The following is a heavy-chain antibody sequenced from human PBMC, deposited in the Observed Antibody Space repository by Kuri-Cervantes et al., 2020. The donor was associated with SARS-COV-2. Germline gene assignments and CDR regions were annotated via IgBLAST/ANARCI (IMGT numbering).Heavy chain of an antibody. CDR2: IDWDDDK. CDR3: ARGLGELSTFDY. V-gene: IGHV2-70*11. Sequence: SGPTLVKPTQTLTLTCTFSGFSLNTSGMCVSWIRQPPGKALEWLARIDWDDDKSYSTSLKSRLIISKDTSKSQVVLTMTNMDPVDTATYYCARGLGELSTFDYWGQGTLVTVSS. J-gene: IGHJ4*02. D-gene: IGHD3-16*02. CDR1: GFSLNTSGMC.